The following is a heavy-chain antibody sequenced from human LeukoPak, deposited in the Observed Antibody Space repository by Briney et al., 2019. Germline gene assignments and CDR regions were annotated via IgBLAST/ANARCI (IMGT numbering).Heavy chain of an antibody. J-gene: IGHJ4*02. CDR2: INPNSGGT. Sequence: ASVKVSCKASGYTFTSYYMHWVRQAPGQGLEWMGWINPNSGGTNYAQKFQGRVTMTRDTSISTAYMELSRLRSDDTAVYYCASDGTAAGTGGYYFDYWGQGTLVTVSS. CDR1: GYTFTSYY. D-gene: IGHD6-13*01. CDR3: ASDGTAAGTGGYYFDY. V-gene: IGHV1-2*02.